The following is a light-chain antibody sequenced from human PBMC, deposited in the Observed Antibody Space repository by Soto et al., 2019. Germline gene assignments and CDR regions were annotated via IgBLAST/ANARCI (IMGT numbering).Light chain of an antibody. V-gene: IGLV4-60*02. CDR2: LEGSGSY. J-gene: IGLJ3*02. CDR3: ETWDSNTHV. CDR1: SGHSSYI. Sequence: QPVLTQSSSASASLGSSVKLTCTLSSGHSSYIIAWHQQQPGKAPRYLMKLEGSGSYNKGSGVPDRFSGSSSGADRYLTISNLQFEDEADYHCETWDSNTHVFGGGTMLTVL.